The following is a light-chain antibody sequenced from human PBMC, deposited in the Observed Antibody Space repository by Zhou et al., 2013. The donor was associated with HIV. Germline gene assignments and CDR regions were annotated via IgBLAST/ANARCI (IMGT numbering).Light chain of an antibody. CDR2: GAS. J-gene: IGKJ5*01. CDR1: ETIRNNY. CDR3: QQYGSSIT. Sequence: EIVLTQSPGTLSLSPGERATLSCRASETIRNNYLAWYKQNPGQAPRLLIYGASSRATGIPDRFSGSGSGTDFTLTISRLEPEDFAVYYCQQYGSSITFGQGHDWRL. V-gene: IGKV3-20*01.